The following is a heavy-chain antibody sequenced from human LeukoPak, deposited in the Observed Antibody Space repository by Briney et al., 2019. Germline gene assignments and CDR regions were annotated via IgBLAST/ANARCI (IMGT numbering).Heavy chain of an antibody. CDR3: AKGRTGYSSGWYVARWEAPFDY. CDR2: ISGSGGST. CDR1: GFTFSSYA. Sequence: GGSLRLSCAASGFTFSSYAMSWVRQAPGKGLEWVSAISGSGGSTYYADSVKGRFTISRDNSKNTLYLQMNSLRAEDTAVYYCAKGRTGYSSGWYVARWEAPFDYWGQGTLVTVSS. V-gene: IGHV3-23*01. D-gene: IGHD6-19*01. J-gene: IGHJ4*02.